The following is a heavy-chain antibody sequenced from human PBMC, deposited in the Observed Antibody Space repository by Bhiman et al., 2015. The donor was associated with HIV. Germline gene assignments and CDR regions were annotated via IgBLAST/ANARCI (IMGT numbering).Heavy chain of an antibody. J-gene: IGHJ3*02. CDR1: GFTFSNYG. V-gene: IGHV3-30*02. CDR3: AKSGLFVLVVYAPDVLDI. Sequence: QVQLVESGGGVVQPGGSLRLSCAASGFTFSNYGMHWVRQAAGKGLEWVAFIRYDGRNKYYADSVKGRFTISRDNSKNMVYLQMNSLRAEDTAVYYCAKSGLFVLVVYAPDVLDIWGQGTMVTVSS. CDR2: IRYDGRNK. D-gene: IGHD2-8*02.